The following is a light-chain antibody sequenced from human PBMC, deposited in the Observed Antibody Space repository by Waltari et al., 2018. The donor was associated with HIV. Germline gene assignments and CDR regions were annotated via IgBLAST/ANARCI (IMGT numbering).Light chain of an antibody. V-gene: IGKV3-15*01. J-gene: IGKJ2*03. CDR3: QQYNDWPLYS. CDR1: QRVSSN. Sequence: EIVMTQSPATLSVSPGESVTLSCRASQRVSSNLAWYQQRPCQAPRLLIVSASTRPPGIPSRFSGSGSGTEFTLTISSLQSEDFAVYYCQQYNDWPLYSFGQGTKLEI. CDR2: SAS.